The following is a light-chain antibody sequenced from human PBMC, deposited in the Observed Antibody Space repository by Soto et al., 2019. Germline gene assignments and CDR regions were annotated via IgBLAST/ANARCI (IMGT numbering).Light chain of an antibody. V-gene: IGKV1-9*01. CDR2: AAS. Sequence: IQLTQSPSFLSASVLYIVTITCRASQGISRYLALYQQKPGKAPKLLIYAASTLQSGFPSRFSFIGSVTEIPLTISILQQDDFANYCCQQPNSYVNFGQGTKVDIK. CDR1: QGISRY. J-gene: IGKJ1*01. CDR3: QQPNSYVN.